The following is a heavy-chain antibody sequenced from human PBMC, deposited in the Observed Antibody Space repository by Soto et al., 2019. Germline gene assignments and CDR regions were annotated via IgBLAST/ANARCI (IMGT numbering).Heavy chain of an antibody. CDR3: ARGSGYCSSTSCFNWFDP. Sequence: ASVKVSCKTSGYTFTSYYMHWVRQAPGQGLEWMGIINPSGGSTSYAQKFQGRVTMTRDTSTSTAYMELSSLRSDDTAVYYCARGSGYCSSTSCFNWFDPWGQGTLVTVSS. V-gene: IGHV1-46*01. J-gene: IGHJ5*02. CDR2: INPSGGST. CDR1: GYTFTSYY. D-gene: IGHD2-2*01.